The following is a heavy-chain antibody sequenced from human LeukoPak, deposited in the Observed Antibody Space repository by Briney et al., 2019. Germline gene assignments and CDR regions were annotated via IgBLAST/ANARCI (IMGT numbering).Heavy chain of an antibody. CDR1: GYSISSGYY. J-gene: IGHJ5*02. CDR2: IYHSGST. V-gene: IGHV4-38-2*01. D-gene: IGHD2-8*02. Sequence: SETLPLTCAVSGYSISSGYYWGWIWQPPGKGLEWIGSIYHSGSTYYNPSLKSRVTISVDTSKNQFSLKLSSVTAADTAVYYCARVSTGWFDPWGQGTLVTVSS. CDR3: ARVSTGWFDP.